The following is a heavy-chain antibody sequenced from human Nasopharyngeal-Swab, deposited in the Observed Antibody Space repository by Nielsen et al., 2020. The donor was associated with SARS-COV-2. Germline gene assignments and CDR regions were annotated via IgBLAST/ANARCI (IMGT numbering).Heavy chain of an antibody. CDR1: GGSISSSSYY. D-gene: IGHD5-18*01. CDR3: AVQLWLRGGFDY. Sequence: SEPLSLTFTVSGGSISSSSYYWGWIRQPPGKGLEWIGSIYYSGSTYYNPSLKSRVTISVDTSKNQFSLKLSSVTAADTAVYYCAVQLWLRGGFDYWGQGTLVTVSS. V-gene: IGHV4-39*01. CDR2: IYYSGST. J-gene: IGHJ4*02.